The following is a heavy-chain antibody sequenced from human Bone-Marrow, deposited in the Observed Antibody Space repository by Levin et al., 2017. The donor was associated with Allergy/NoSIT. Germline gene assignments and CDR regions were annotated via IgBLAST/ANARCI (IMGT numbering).Heavy chain of an antibody. J-gene: IGHJ4*02. CDR2: INPTTGVT. CDR1: GFTFDGYY. Sequence: GGSLRLSCKTSGFTFDGYYIHWLRQAPGQGLEWMGWINPTTGVTRSAQKFQGRVTMTRDTSITTIYMDLSRLISDDTAIYYCARDKRSAGWTPIDYWGQGTLVTVTS. CDR3: ARDKRSAGWTPIDY. D-gene: IGHD6-19*01. V-gene: IGHV1-2*02.